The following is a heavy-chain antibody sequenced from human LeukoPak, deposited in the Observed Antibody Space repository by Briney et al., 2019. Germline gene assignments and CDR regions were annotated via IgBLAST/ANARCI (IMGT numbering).Heavy chain of an antibody. D-gene: IGHD4-17*01. V-gene: IGHV3-7*03. CDR2: IKQDGSEK. J-gene: IGHJ4*02. Sequence: GGSLRLSCAASGFTFSGYVMTWVRQPPGKGLEWVANIKQDGSEKYYVDSVKGRFTISRDNAKNSLYLQMNSLRAEDTAVYYCAKASTTVTTPLDYWGQGTLVTVSS. CDR3: AKASTTVTTPLDY. CDR1: GFTFSGYV.